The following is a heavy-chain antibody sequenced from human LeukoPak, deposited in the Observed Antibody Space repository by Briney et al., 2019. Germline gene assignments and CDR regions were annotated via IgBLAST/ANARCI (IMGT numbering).Heavy chain of an antibody. J-gene: IGHJ4*02. CDR1: GGSISSSTYY. CDR3: VRGSTLRHYQY. CDR2: IYYSGST. V-gene: IGHV4-39*01. Sequence: KPSETLSLTCTVSGGSISSSTYYWGWIRRPPGKGLEWIGSIYYSGSTYYNPSLKSRVTVSVDTSKNQFSLKLSSVTAADTAVYYCVRGSTLRHYQYWGQGTLDTVSS. D-gene: IGHD3-16*01.